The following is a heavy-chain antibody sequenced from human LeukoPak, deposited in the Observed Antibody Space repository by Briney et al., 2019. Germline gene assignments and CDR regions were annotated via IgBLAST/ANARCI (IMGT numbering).Heavy chain of an antibody. V-gene: IGHV4-30-4*08. Sequence: SETLSLTCTVSGGSISSGDYYWSWIRQPPGKGLEWIGYIYYSGSTYYNPSLKSRVTISVDTSKNQFSLKLSSVTAADTAVYYCARDSRYYDFWSGYMLWGQGTLVTVSS. J-gene: IGHJ4*02. CDR2: IYYSGST. CDR3: ARDSRYYDFWSGYML. D-gene: IGHD3-3*01. CDR1: GGSISSGDYY.